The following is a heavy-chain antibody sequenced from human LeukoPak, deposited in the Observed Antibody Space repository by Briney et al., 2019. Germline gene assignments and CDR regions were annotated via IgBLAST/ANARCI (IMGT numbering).Heavy chain of an antibody. CDR2: ISGGGGST. CDR1: GLTFNTYV. Sequence: GGSLRLSCAASGLTFNTYVMNWVRQAPGKGLEWVSAISGGGGSTYYADSVKGRFTISRDKSKNTLYLQMNSLRAEDTAVYYCAKGELSDFDYWGQGTLVSVSS. V-gene: IGHV3-23*01. J-gene: IGHJ4*02. CDR3: AKGELSDFDY. D-gene: IGHD1-26*01.